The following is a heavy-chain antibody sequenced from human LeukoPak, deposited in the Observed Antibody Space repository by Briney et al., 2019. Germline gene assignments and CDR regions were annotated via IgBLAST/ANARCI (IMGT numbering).Heavy chain of an antibody. CDR2: ISAYNGNT. CDR1: GYTFTSYG. Sequence: GASVNVSCKASGYTFTSYGISWVRQAPGQGLEWMGWISAYNGNTNYAQKLQGRVTMTTDPSTSTAYMELRSLRSDDTAVYYCARVKQRYGLDYWGQGTLVTVSS. V-gene: IGHV1-18*01. CDR3: ARVKQRYGLDY. J-gene: IGHJ4*02. D-gene: IGHD6-25*01.